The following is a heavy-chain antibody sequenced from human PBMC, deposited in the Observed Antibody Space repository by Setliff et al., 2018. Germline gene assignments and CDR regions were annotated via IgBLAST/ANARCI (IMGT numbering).Heavy chain of an antibody. V-gene: IGHV1-69*05. J-gene: IGHJ3*02. CDR1: GGTFSNYD. Sequence: SVKVSCKASGGTFSNYDISWVRQAPGKGLEWMGGIIPIFGTTNYAQRFQGRVTITTDESTSTAYMELSSLRSEDTAVYYCARDRKEVVISPSQAAFDIWGQGTMVTVSS. CDR2: IIPIFGTT. CDR3: ARDRKEVVISPSQAAFDI. D-gene: IGHD3-22*01.